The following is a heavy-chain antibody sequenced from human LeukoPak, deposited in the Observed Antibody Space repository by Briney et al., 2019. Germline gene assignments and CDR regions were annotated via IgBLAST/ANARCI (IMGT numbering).Heavy chain of an antibody. D-gene: IGHD3-22*01. V-gene: IGHV3-7*01. CDR3: ARDGVGYYYDSSGYPAEYFQH. Sequence: PGGSLRLSCAASGFTFSSYWMSWVRQAPGKGLEWVANIKQDGSEKYYVDSVKGRFTISRENAKNLLYLQMNSLRAEDTAVYYCARDGVGYYYDSSGYPAEYFQHWGQGTLVTVSS. CDR1: GFTFSSYW. CDR2: IKQDGSEK. J-gene: IGHJ1*01.